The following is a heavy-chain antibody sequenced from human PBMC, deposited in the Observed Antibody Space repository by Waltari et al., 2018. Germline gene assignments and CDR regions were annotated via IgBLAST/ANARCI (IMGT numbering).Heavy chain of an antibody. CDR2: ISSRSTYI. J-gene: IGHJ4*02. CDR1: GFLFHTFA. Sequence: EVQLVESGGGLVKPGWSLRLSCAASGFLFHTFALNWVRQAPGKGLEWVSSISSRSTYIYYADSVKGRFTISRDNARSSLFLQMNSLRAEDTAVYYCARDEGGQYQGDFDYWGQGTLVSVSS. V-gene: IGHV3-21*01. CDR3: ARDEGGQYQGDFDY. D-gene: IGHD3-16*01.